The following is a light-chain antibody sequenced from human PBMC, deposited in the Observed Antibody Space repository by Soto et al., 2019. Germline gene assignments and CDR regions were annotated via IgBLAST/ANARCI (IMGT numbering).Light chain of an antibody. CDR3: SSYTSTSTYV. V-gene: IGLV2-14*01. J-gene: IGLJ1*01. Sequence: QSLLTQPASVSGSPGQSITISCTGTSSDVGGYNYVSWYQQHPGKAPKLMIYDVTYRPSGVSNRFSGSKSGTTASLTLSGLQAEDEADYYCSSYTSTSTYVFGTGTKVTVL. CDR1: SSDVGGYNY. CDR2: DVT.